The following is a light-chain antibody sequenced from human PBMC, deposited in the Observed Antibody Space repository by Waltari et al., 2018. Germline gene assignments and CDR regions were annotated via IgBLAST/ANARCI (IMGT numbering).Light chain of an antibody. CDR1: SSDVGGYTY. V-gene: IGLV2-14*01. Sequence: QSALTQPASVSGSPGQSITISCTGTSSDVGGYTYVSWDQQHPGKAPKLMIYEVSNRPSGVSNRVSGSKSGNTAALTISGLQAEDEADYDCSSYTSSSTLDVFGTGTKVTVL. CDR2: EVS. J-gene: IGLJ1*01. CDR3: SSYTSSSTLDV.